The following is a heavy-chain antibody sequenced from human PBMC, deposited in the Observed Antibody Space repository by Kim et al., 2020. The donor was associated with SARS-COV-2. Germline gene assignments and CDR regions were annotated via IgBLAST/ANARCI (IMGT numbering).Heavy chain of an antibody. J-gene: IGHJ6*02. Sequence: SETLSLTCTVSGGSISSYYWSWIRQPPGRGLEWIGHIYYSGSTNYNPSLKSRVTISVDTSKNQFSLKLSSVTAADTAVYYCARESYDILTGYYHVDVWGQGTTVTVSS. CDR3: ARESYDILTGYYHVDV. CDR2: IYYSGST. D-gene: IGHD3-9*01. CDR1: GGSISSYY. V-gene: IGHV4-59*01.